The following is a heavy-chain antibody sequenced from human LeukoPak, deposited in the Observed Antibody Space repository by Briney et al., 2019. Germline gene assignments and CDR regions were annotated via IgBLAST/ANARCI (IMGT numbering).Heavy chain of an antibody. CDR3: ARVNTVTRNFDY. D-gene: IGHD4-17*01. CDR1: GGSISSYY. J-gene: IGHJ4*02. CDR2: IYYSGST. V-gene: IGHV4-59*01. Sequence: SETLSLTCTVSGGSISSYYWSWIRQPPGKGLEWMGYIYYSGSTNYNPSLKSRVTISVDTSKNQFSLKLSSVAAADTAVYYWARVNTVTRNFDYWGQGTLVTVSS.